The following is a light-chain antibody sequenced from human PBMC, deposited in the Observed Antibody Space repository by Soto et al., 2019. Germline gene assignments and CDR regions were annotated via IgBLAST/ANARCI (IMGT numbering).Light chain of an antibody. CDR3: QQYNNWPPVT. J-gene: IGKJ5*01. Sequence: EIVMTQSPATLSVSPGERVTLSCRASESVSSSLAWYQQKSGQAPRLLIYGASTRATGIPARFIGSGSGTEFTLTISSLQSEDFAIYYCQQYNNWPPVTFGQGTRLE. V-gene: IGKV3-15*01. CDR2: GAS. CDR1: ESVSSS.